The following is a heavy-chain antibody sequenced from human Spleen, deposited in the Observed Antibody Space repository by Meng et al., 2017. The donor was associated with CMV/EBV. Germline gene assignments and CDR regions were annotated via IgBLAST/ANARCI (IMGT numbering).Heavy chain of an antibody. D-gene: IGHD6-19*01. CDR2: IGHSGFT. CDR1: GGSISTSGYY. J-gene: IGHJ5*02. CDR3: VRSSAWVRTGFDP. Sequence: PQLTESGPGLVRPSEALSLTCSVSGGSISTSGYYWGWIRQPPGKGLEWIGSIGHSGFTYYTPSLKSRVTVSIDTSRNQFSLWLTSVTAADTAVYYCVRSSAWVRTGFDPWGQGTLVTVSS. V-gene: IGHV4-39*01.